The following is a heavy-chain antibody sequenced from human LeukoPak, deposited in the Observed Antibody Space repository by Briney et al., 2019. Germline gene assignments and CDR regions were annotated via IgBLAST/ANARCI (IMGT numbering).Heavy chain of an antibody. CDR1: GFTFSGSA. Sequence: GGSLRLSCAASGFTFSGSAMHWVRQASGKGLEWVGRIRSKANSYATAYAASVKGRFTISRDDSKNTAYLQMNSLKTEDTAVYYCTSPPTDGSGSYYYGMDVWGQGTTVTVSS. V-gene: IGHV3-73*01. J-gene: IGHJ6*02. CDR2: IRSKANSYAT. D-gene: IGHD3-10*01. CDR3: TSPPTDGSGSYYYGMDV.